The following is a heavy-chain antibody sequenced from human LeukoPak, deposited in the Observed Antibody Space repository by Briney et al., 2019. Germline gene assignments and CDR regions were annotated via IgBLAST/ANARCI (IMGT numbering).Heavy chain of an antibody. V-gene: IGHV3-23*01. D-gene: IGHD3-10*01. CDR2: ISGSGGST. Sequence: GGSLRLPCAASGFTFSSYAMSWVRQAPGKGLEWVSAISGSGGSTYYADSVKGRFTISRDNSKNTLYLQMNSLRAEDTAVYYCAKDAVMVRGVIIILDYWGQGTLVTVSS. CDR1: GFTFSSYA. CDR3: AKDAVMVRGVIIILDY. J-gene: IGHJ4*02.